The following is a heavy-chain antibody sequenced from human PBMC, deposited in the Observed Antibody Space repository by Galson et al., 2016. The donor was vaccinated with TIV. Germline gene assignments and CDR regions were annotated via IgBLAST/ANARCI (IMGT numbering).Heavy chain of an antibody. D-gene: IGHD3-22*01. J-gene: IGHJ5*02. CDR3: ARGRGIYDSSGYFLFDH. CDR1: GVTFSYFA. Sequence: SVKVSCKASGVTFSYFAFSWVRQAPGQGLEWMGGIVPMFGTTNYAQKFQGRVTISADESTTTAYLELSSLRSEDTAVYYCARGRGIYDSSGYFLFDHLGQGTLVTVSS. V-gene: IGHV1-69*13. CDR2: IVPMFGTT.